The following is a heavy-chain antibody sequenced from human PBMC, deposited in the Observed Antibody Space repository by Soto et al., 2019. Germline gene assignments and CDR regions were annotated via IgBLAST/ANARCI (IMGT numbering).Heavy chain of an antibody. D-gene: IGHD2-2*01. J-gene: IGHJ6*02. CDR1: GGTFSSYA. Sequence: ASVKVSCKASGGTFSSYAISWVRQAPGQGLEWMGGIIPIFGTANYGQKFQVRVTVTADECTSTAYIELRSLRSEETAVYYCARATPDCSSTGCQLLVGYYYGMDVWGQGTTVTVSS. CDR3: ARATPDCSSTGCQLLVGYYYGMDV. CDR2: IIPIFGTA. V-gene: IGHV1-69*13.